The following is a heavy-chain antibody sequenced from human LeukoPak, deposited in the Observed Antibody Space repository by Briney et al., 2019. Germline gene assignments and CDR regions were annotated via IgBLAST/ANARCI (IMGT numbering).Heavy chain of an antibody. V-gene: IGHV3-48*03. J-gene: IGHJ4*02. CDR2: ISSSGSTI. CDR1: GFTFSSYE. D-gene: IGHD3-22*01. CDR3: ARDRTYYYNSSGGFDY. Sequence: GGSLRLSCAASGFTFSSYEMNWVRQAPGKGLEWVSYISSSGSTIYYADSVKGRFTISRDNAKNSLYLQMNSLRAEDTAVYYCARDRTYYYNSSGGFDYWGQGTLVTVSS.